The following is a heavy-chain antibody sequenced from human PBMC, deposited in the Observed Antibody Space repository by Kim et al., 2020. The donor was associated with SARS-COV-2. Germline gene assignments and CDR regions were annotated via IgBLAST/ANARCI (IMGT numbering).Heavy chain of an antibody. D-gene: IGHD4-17*01. Sequence: YATSVRGRFTISRDNAKNSLYLQMNSLRDEDTAVYYCARQTTDYAWFDPWGQGTLVTVSS. V-gene: IGHV3-48*02. J-gene: IGHJ5*02. CDR3: ARQTTDYAWFDP.